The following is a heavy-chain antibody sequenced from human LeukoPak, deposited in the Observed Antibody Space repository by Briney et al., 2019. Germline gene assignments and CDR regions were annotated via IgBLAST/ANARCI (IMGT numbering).Heavy chain of an antibody. CDR3: AKHKQQPLVLPFDY. V-gene: IGHV3-9*01. Sequence: PGGSLRLSCAASGFTFSSYEMNWVRQAPGKGLEWVSGISWNSGSIGYADSVKGRFTISRDNAKNSLYLQMNSLRAEDTALYYCAKHKQQPLVLPFDYWGQGTLVTVSS. CDR1: GFTFSSYE. D-gene: IGHD6-13*01. J-gene: IGHJ4*02. CDR2: ISWNSGSI.